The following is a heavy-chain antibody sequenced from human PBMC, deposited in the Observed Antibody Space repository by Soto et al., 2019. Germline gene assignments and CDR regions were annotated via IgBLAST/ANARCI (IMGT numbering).Heavy chain of an antibody. D-gene: IGHD3-10*01. Sequence: GGSLRLSCAASGFTFSSYAMSWVRQTPGKGLEWVSAVSGSGGSTYYADSVKGRFTISRDNSKNTLYLQMNSLRAEDTAVYYCAKDVVRGVTPWFDPWGQGTLVTVSS. CDR2: VSGSGGST. V-gene: IGHV3-23*01. CDR1: GFTFSSYA. CDR3: AKDVVRGVTPWFDP. J-gene: IGHJ5*02.